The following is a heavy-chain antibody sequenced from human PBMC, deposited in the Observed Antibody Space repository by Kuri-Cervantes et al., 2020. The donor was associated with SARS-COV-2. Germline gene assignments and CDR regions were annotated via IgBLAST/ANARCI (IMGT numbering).Heavy chain of an antibody. Sequence: GESLKISCAASGFTFSSYGMHWVRQAPGKGLEWVAFIRYDGSNKYYADSVKGRFTISRDNSKNTLYLQMNSLRAEDTAVYYCAKXSEDHYYXXXYYMDVWGKGTTVTVSS. CDR3: AKXSEDHYYXXXYYMDV. V-gene: IGHV3-30*02. CDR1: GFTFSSYG. CDR2: IRYDGSNK. J-gene: IGHJ6*03. D-gene: IGHD1-14*01.